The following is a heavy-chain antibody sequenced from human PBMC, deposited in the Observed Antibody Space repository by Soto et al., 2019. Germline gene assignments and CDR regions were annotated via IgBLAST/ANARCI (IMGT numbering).Heavy chain of an antibody. CDR3: ATAADIAVSYYFDY. V-gene: IGHV1-24*01. CDR1: GYTLTELS. CDR2: FDPEDGET. J-gene: IGHJ4*02. D-gene: IGHD6-19*01. Sequence: ASVKVSCKVSGYTLTELSMHWVRQAPGKGLEWMGGFDPEDGETIYAQKFQGRVTMTEDTSTDTAYMELSSLRSEDTAVYYCATAADIAVSYYFDYWGQGTLVTVSS.